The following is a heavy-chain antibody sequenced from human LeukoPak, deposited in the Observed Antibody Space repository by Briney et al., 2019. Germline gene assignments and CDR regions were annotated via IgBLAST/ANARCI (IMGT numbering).Heavy chain of an antibody. J-gene: IGHJ4*02. Sequence: GGSLRLSCAASGFTFSSYGMHWVRQAPGKGLEWVAFIRYDGSNKYYADSVKGRFTTSRDNSKNTLYLQMNSLRAEDTAVYYCAKAGSIRFDYWGQGTLVTVSS. V-gene: IGHV3-30*02. CDR3: AKAGSIRFDY. D-gene: IGHD1-26*01. CDR2: IRYDGSNK. CDR1: GFTFSSYG.